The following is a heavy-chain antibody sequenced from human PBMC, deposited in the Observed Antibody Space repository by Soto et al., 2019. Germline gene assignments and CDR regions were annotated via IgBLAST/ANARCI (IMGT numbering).Heavy chain of an antibody. CDR3: ARRFAGYWFDP. J-gene: IGHJ5*02. Sequence: SGTLSLTCTVSGGSISSYYWSWIRQPPGKGLEWIGYIYYSGSTNYNPSLKSRVTISVDTSKNQFSLKLSSVTAADTAVYYCARRFAGYWFDPWGQGTLVTVSS. CDR2: IYYSGST. D-gene: IGHD3-3*01. CDR1: GGSISSYY. V-gene: IGHV4-59*08.